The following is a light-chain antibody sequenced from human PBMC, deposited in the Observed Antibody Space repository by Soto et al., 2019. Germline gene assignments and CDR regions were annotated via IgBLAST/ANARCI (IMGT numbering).Light chain of an antibody. CDR3: QHLSGFT. V-gene: IGKV3-11*01. Sequence: EIVLTQSPATLSLSPGERATLSCRVSQIFNFYLALYQQNLVQAPRLLIFVASNRAIGIPASFIGIGSGTDFTLTISSLEPEDFAVYYCQHLSGFTFGPGTKVDIK. J-gene: IGKJ3*01. CDR1: QIFNFY. CDR2: VAS.